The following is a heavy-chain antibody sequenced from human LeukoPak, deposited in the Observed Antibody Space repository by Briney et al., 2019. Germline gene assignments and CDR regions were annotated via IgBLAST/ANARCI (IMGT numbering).Heavy chain of an antibody. CDR3: ARERRPGIAVAGTFDYYYYYGMDV. CDR1: GGTFSSYA. J-gene: IGHJ6*02. D-gene: IGHD6-19*01. Sequence: SVKVSCKASGGTFSSYAISWVRQAPGQGLEWMGRIIPILGIANYAQKFQGRVTITADKSTSTAYMELSSLRSEDTAVYYCARERRPGIAVAGTFDYYYYYGMDVWGQGTTVTVSS. CDR2: IIPILGIA. V-gene: IGHV1-69*04.